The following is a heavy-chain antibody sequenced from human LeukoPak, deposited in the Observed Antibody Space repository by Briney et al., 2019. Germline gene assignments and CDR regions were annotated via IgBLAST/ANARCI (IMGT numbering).Heavy chain of an antibody. CDR1: EFSFSSYW. D-gene: IGHD2-15*01. J-gene: IGHJ6*02. CDR2: IKQDGSEK. CDR3: ARDCSGGTCYSQYYYGMDV. Sequence: GGSLRLSCAASEFSFSSYWMCWVRQAPGKGLEWVANIKQDGSEKYYVDSVKGRFTISRDNAKNSLYLQMNSLRAEDTAVYYCARDCSGGTCYSQYYYGMDVWGQGTTVTVSS. V-gene: IGHV3-7*03.